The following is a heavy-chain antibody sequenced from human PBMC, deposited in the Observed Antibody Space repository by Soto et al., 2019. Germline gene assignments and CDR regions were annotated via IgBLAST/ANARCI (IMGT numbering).Heavy chain of an antibody. CDR3: TRAVAGPFDY. V-gene: IGHV3-49*03. CDR2: IRSKVYDETT. Sequence: LRLSCTASGFTFGDYAINWYRQAPGEGLEWVGFIRSKVYDETTEYAASVKGRITISRDDSKSIAYLHMNSLTVDDTAVYYCTRAVAGPFDYWGQGTLVTVSS. J-gene: IGHJ4*02. CDR1: GFTFGDYA. D-gene: IGHD6-19*01.